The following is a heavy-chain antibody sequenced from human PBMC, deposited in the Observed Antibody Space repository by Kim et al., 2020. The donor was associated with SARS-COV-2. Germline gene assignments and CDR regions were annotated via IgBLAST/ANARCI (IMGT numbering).Heavy chain of an antibody. CDR1: GFTFSSYE. J-gene: IGHJ4*01. CDR2: INSDGSIT. CDR3: ARRFYVLGSNDY. D-gene: IGHD1-26*01. V-gene: IGHV3-74*03. Sequence: GGSLRLSCAASGFTFSSYEMNWVRQAPGRGLEWVSRINSDGSITTYGDSMKGRFTTSRDNAQNTLYLQMHSLRAEDTAVYFCARRFYVLGSNDYWGHGTRVTFSA.